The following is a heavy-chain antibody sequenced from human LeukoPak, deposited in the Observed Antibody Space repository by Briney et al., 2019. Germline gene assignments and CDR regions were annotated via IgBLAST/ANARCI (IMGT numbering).Heavy chain of an antibody. CDR1: GFTFSSYW. J-gene: IGHJ4*02. CDR3: ARVSIRSSSWYPIDY. V-gene: IGHV3-74*01. D-gene: IGHD6-13*01. Sequence: GGSLRLSCAASGFTFSSYWMHWVRQAPGKGLVWDSRVNSDGGITNYADSVKGRFTISRDNAKNTLYLQMNSLRVEDTDVYYCARVSIRSSSWYPIDYWGQGTLVTVSS. CDR2: VNSDGGIT.